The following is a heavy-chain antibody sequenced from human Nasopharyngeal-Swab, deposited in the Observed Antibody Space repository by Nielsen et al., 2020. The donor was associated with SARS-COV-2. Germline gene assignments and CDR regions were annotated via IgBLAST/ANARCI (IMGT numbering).Heavy chain of an antibody. Sequence: VRQMPGKGLEWMGRIDPSDSYTNYSPSFQGHVTISADKSISTAYLQWSSLKASDTAMYYCARGGHLLRDYYCGMDVWGQGTTVTVSS. CDR2: IDPSDSYT. V-gene: IGHV5-10-1*01. CDR3: ARGGHLLRDYYCGMDV. J-gene: IGHJ6*02. D-gene: IGHD2-15*01.